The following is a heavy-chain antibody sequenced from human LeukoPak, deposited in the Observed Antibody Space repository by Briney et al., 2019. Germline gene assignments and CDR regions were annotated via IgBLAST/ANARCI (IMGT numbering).Heavy chain of an antibody. J-gene: IGHJ6*03. V-gene: IGHV4-61*02. CDR1: GGSINSGNYY. Sequence: SETLSLACTVSGGSINSGNYYWTWIRQPAGKGLEWIGRFFATGSTSSSHNPSLSGRASISVDTSKNQFSLELNSVTAADSAVYFCARGIVSPRFYDYMDVWGKGTTVTVSS. D-gene: IGHD1-26*01. CDR3: ARGIVSPRFYDYMDV. CDR2: FFATGST.